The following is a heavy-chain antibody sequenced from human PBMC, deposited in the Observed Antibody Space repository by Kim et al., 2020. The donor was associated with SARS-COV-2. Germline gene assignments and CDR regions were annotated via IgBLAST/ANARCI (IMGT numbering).Heavy chain of an antibody. J-gene: IGHJ3*02. Sequence: GGSLRLSCAASGFTFNTHSMNWVRQAPGKGLEWLSYISSNGAIIYYAGSVKGRFTISRDNAKNSLSLQMDSLRDDDTAMYYCASGGIGANAGDAFSIWGQGTMVTVSS. CDR3: ASGGIGANAGDAFSI. CDR1: GFTFNTHS. D-gene: IGHD1-26*01. CDR2: ISSNGAII. V-gene: IGHV3-48*02.